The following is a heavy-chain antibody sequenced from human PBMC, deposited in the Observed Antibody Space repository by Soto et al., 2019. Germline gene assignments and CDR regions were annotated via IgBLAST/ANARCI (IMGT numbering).Heavy chain of an antibody. J-gene: IGHJ4*02. Sequence: SETLSLTCTVSGGSISSGGYYWSWIRQHPGKGLEWIGYIYYSGSTYYNPSLKSRVTISVDTSKNQFSLKLSSVTAADTAVYYCARAMVRGPPFDYWGQGTLVTVSS. CDR1: GGSISSGGYY. CDR3: ARAMVRGPPFDY. D-gene: IGHD3-10*01. V-gene: IGHV4-31*03. CDR2: IYYSGST.